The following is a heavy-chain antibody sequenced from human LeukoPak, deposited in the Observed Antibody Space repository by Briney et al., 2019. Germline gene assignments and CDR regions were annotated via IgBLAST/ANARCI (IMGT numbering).Heavy chain of an antibody. V-gene: IGHV3-49*04. CDR2: IRSKAYGGTT. Sequence: GGSLRLSCTASGFTFGDYALTWVRQAPGKGLEWVGFIRSKAYGGTTEYAESVKGRFTISRDDSKSIAYLQMNSLKTEDTAVYYCTRETTPYYWGQGTLVTVSS. CDR3: TRETTPYY. D-gene: IGHD4-17*01. CDR1: GFTFGDYA. J-gene: IGHJ4*02.